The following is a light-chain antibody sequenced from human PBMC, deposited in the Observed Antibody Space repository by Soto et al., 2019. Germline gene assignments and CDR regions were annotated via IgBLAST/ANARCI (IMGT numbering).Light chain of an antibody. J-gene: IGLJ2*01. CDR1: SGDFGGYNY. CDR2: DVS. CDR3: SSYTSSSPVV. V-gene: IGLV2-14*01. Sequence: QSALTQPASVSGSPGHSFTISSTGTSGDFGGYNYVSWYQQHPGKAPKLMIFDVSNRPSGVSDRFSGSKSGNTASLTISGLQAEDEADYYCSSYTSSSPVVFGGGTKLTVL.